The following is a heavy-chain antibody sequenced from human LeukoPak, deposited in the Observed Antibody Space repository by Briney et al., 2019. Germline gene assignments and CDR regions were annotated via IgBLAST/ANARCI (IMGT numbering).Heavy chain of an antibody. CDR2: INYLGHFT. J-gene: IGHJ4*02. D-gene: IGHD1-1*01. CDR3: AKDPNWEGGY. Sequence: GGSLRLSCAASGFSFGDSDMNWFRQAPGEGPQWVANINYLGHFTSYADSVKGRFTIARDNSKNRLFLQMDGLRVEDTALYYCAKDPNWEGGYWGQGILVTVSS. V-gene: IGHV3-23*01. CDR1: GFSFGDSD.